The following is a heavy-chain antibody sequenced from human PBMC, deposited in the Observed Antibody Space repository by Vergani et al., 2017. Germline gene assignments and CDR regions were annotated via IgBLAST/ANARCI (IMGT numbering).Heavy chain of an antibody. CDR3: ARYPPYGSSRLEMDV. V-gene: IGHV3-21*01. J-gene: IGHJ6*04. Sequence: EVQLVESGGGLVKPGGSLRLSCAASGFTFSSYSMNWVRQAPGKGLEWVSSISSSSSYIYYADSVKGRFTISRDNAKNSLYLQMNSLRAEDTAVYYCARYPPYGSSRLEMDVWGKGTTVTVSS. D-gene: IGHD6-13*01. CDR2: ISSSSSYI. CDR1: GFTFSSYS.